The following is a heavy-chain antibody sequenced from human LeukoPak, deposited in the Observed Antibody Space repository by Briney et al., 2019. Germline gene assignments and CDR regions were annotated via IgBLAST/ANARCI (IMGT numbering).Heavy chain of an antibody. D-gene: IGHD5-18*01. CDR1: GFTFSTYW. J-gene: IGHJ4*02. Sequence: GGSLRLSCAVSGFTFSTYWMHWVRQAPGKGLVWISRVSGDGSSTTYANSVKGRFTISRDNAKNTLYLQMNSLRVEDTAVYYCARAAGGYDYGYELHFDYWGQGTLVTVSS. V-gene: IGHV3-74*01. CDR3: ARAAGGYDYGYELHFDY. CDR2: VSGDGSST.